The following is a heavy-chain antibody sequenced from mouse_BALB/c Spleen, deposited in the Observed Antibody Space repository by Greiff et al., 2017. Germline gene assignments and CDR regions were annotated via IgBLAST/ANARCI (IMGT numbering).Heavy chain of an antibody. CDR1: GFTFSSYA. CDR3: ATQDGNEGAMDY. CDR2: ISSGGST. D-gene: IGHD2-1*01. J-gene: IGHJ4*01. Sequence: EVQVVESGGGLVKPGGSLKLSCAASGFTFSSYAMSWVRQTPEKRLEWVASISSGGSTYYPDSVKGRFTISRDNARNILYLQMSSLRSEDTAMYYCATQDGNEGAMDYWGQGTSVTVSS. V-gene: IGHV5-6-5*01.